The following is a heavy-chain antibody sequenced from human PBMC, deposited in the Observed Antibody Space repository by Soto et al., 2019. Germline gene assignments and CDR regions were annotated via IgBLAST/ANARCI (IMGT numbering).Heavy chain of an antibody. CDR2: IYYRGST. CDR3: ARQYPATYSLALFDY. J-gene: IGHJ4*02. D-gene: IGHD2-15*01. V-gene: IGHV4-59*08. Sequence: PSETLSLTCTVSGGSISSYYWGWIRQPPGKGLQWIGNIYYRGSTNYNPSLKSPVTISVDTSKNQFSLKLNSVTAADTAVYYCARQYPATYSLALFDYWGQGNQVTVSS. CDR1: GGSISSYY.